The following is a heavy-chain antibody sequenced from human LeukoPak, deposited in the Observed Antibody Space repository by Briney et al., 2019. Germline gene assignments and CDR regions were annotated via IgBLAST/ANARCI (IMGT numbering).Heavy chain of an antibody. V-gene: IGHV1-69*06. J-gene: IGHJ2*01. Sequence: SVKVSCKASGGTFSTDALAWVRQVPGQGPEWMGRIIPVFGTTNYAETFQGRVTITADISTSTAYMQLSSLRSEDTAVYYCAREAGIAITGTIWYFDLWGRGTLVTVSS. D-gene: IGHD1/OR15-1a*01. CDR2: IIPVFGTT. CDR1: GGTFSTDA. CDR3: AREAGIAITGTIWYFDL.